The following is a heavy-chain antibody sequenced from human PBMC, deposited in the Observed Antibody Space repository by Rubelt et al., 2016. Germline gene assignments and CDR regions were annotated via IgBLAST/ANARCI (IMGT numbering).Heavy chain of an antibody. J-gene: IGHJ1*01. V-gene: IGHV2-5*02. CDR1: GFSLTTRQMG. CDR2: IYWDDDK. D-gene: IGHD6-25*01. CDR3: AHCTTPAAVGKY. Sequence: QITLKESGPTVVKPTQTLTLTCTFSGFSLTTRQMGVAWIRQPPGKALEWLALIYWDDDKWYSPSLKSRLIITKDTSKNQVVLQMTKMDPVDTATDYGAHCTTPAAVGKYSGQGTLVLVSS.